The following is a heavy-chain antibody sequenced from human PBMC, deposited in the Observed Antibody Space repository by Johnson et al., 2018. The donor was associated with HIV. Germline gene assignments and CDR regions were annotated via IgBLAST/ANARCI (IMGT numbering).Heavy chain of an antibody. Sequence: VLLVESGGGLVKPGGSLRLSCAASGFTFDDYGMSWVRQAPGKGLEWVSGINWNGGSTGYVDSMKGRFTISRDNARNSLYLQMNSLRAEDTALYYCARGKGAAVGLDAFDIWGQGTMVTVSS. D-gene: IGHD6-13*01. CDR2: INWNGGST. CDR1: GFTFDDYG. J-gene: IGHJ3*02. V-gene: IGHV3-20*04. CDR3: ARGKGAAVGLDAFDI.